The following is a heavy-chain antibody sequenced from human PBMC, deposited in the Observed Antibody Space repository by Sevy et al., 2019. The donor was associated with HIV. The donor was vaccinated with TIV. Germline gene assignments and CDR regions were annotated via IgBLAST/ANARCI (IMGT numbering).Heavy chain of an antibody. V-gene: IGHV4-34*01. D-gene: IGHD2-15*01. Sequence: SETLSLTCAVYGGSFSGYYWSWIRRPPGKGLEWIGEINHSGSTNDNPSLKSRVTISVDTSKNQFSLKLSSVTAADTAVYYCARGGVLGYSSGGSCYPFYWFDPWGQGTLVTVSS. CDR1: GGSFSGYY. CDR3: ARGGVLGYSSGGSCYPFYWFDP. J-gene: IGHJ5*02. CDR2: INHSGST.